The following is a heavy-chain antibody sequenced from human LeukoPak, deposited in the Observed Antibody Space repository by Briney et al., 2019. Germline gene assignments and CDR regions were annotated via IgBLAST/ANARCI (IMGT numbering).Heavy chain of an antibody. CDR2: IYYSGST. CDR1: GGSISSSSYY. V-gene: IGHV4-61*01. CDR3: ARSESIDHHFQH. J-gene: IGHJ1*01. D-gene: IGHD1-14*01. Sequence: KPSETLSLTCTVSGGSISSSSYYWSWIRQPPGKGLEWIGYIYYSGSTNYNPSLKSRVTISVDTSKNQFSLKLSSVTAADTAVYYCARSESIDHHFQHWGQGTLVTVSS.